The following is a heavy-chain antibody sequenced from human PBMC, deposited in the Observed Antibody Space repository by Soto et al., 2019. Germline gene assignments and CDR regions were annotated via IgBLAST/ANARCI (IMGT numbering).Heavy chain of an antibody. CDR3: AREVVVVAASHYYYYGMDV. CDR2: IIPIFGTA. D-gene: IGHD2-15*01. V-gene: IGHV1-69*13. CDR1: GGTFSSYA. J-gene: IGHJ6*02. Sequence: ASVKVSCKASGGTFSSYAISWVRQAPGQGLGWMGGIIPIFGTANYAQKFQGRVTITADESTSTAYMELSSLRSEDTAVYYCAREVVVVAASHYYYYGMDVWGQGTTVTVSS.